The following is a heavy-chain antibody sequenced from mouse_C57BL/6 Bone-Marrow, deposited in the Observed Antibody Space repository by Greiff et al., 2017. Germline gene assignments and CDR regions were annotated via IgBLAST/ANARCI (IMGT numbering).Heavy chain of an antibody. J-gene: IGHJ1*03. Sequence: QVQLQQSGAELARPGASVKLSCKASGYTFTSYGISWVKQRTGQGLEWIGEIYPRSGNTYYNEKFKGKATLTADKSSSTAYMELRSPTSEDSAVYFCARSYYGQRYFDVWGTGTTVTVSS. CDR3: ARSYYGQRYFDV. V-gene: IGHV1-81*01. CDR1: GYTFTSYG. D-gene: IGHD1-2*01. CDR2: IYPRSGNT.